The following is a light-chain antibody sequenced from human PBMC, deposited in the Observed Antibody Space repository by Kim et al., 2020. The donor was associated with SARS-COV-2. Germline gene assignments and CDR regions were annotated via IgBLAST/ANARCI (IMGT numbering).Light chain of an antibody. CDR3: QQRNNWPLT. CDR1: QSVSSY. CDR2: DAS. V-gene: IGKV3-11*01. J-gene: IGKJ4*01. Sequence: LYPGERATLSCRASQSVSSYLAWYQQKPGQAPRLLIYDASNRATGIPTRFSGSGSGTDFTLTISSLEPEDFALYYCQQRNNWPLTFGGGTKVDIK.